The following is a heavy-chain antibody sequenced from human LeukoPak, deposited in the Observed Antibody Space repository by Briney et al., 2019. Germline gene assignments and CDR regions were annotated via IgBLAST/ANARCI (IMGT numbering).Heavy chain of an antibody. CDR2: ISAYNGNT. Sequence: GASVKVSCKASGYTFTSYGISWVRQAPGQGLEWMGWISAYNGNTNYAQKLQGRVTMTTDTSTSTAYMELRSLRSDDTAVYYCARDRYTYSSSWPGYWGQGTLVTVPS. D-gene: IGHD6-13*01. CDR3: ARDRYTYSSSWPGY. V-gene: IGHV1-18*01. J-gene: IGHJ4*02. CDR1: GYTFTSYG.